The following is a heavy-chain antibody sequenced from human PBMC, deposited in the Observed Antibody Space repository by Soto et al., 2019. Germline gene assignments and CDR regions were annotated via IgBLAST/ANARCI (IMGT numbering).Heavy chain of an antibody. J-gene: IGHJ4*02. D-gene: IGHD5-12*01. CDR3: ARDQDVEMATSPDY. CDR2: ISAYNGNT. V-gene: IGHV1-18*01. Sequence: ASVKVSCKASGYTFTSYGISWVRQAPGQGLEWMGWISAYNGNTNYAQKLQGRVTMTTDTSTSTAYMELRSLRSDDTAVYYWARDQDVEMATSPDYWGQGTLVTVSS. CDR1: GYTFTSYG.